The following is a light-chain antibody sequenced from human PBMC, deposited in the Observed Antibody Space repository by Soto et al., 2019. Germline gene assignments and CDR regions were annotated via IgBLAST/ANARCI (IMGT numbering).Light chain of an antibody. Sequence: EIVMTQSPATLSLSPGERATLSCRASQSVYSNLAWYQQKPGQTPRLLIYESSTRATGIPARFSGSGSGTEFTLTISSLQSEDFAVYYCQHQGTFGQGTKLEIK. CDR1: QSVYSN. V-gene: IGKV3-15*01. J-gene: IGKJ2*01. CDR3: QHQGT. CDR2: ESS.